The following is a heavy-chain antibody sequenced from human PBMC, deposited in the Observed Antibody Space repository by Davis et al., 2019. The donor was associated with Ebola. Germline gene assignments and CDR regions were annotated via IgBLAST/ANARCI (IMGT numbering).Heavy chain of an antibody. CDR3: AKDKRLAVAGTMFDY. J-gene: IGHJ4*02. CDR2: IRSKANSYAT. CDR1: GFTFKSYG. D-gene: IGHD6-19*01. Sequence: PGGSLRLSCAVSGFTFKSYGMHWVRQASGKGLEWVGRIRSKANSYATAYAASVKGRFTISRDDSKNTAYLQMNSLRAEDTAVYYCAKDKRLAVAGTMFDYWGQGTLVTVSS. V-gene: IGHV3-73*01.